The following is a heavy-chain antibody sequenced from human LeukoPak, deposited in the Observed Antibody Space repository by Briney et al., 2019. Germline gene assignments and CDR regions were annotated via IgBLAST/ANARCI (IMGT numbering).Heavy chain of an antibody. CDR2: IYYSGST. D-gene: IGHD2-2*01. J-gene: IGHJ6*03. CDR3: ASCSSTSSYYYYMDV. Sequence: SETLSLTCTVYGGSISSSSYYWGWIRQPPGKGLEWIGSIYYSGSTYYNPSLKSRVTISVDTSKNQFSLKLSSVTAADTAVYYCASCSSTSSYYYYMDVWGKGTTVTVSS. CDR1: GGSISSSSYY. V-gene: IGHV4-39*07.